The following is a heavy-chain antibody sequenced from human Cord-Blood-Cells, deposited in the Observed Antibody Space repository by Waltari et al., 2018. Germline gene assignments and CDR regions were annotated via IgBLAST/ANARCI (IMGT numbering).Heavy chain of an antibody. CDR1: GGSFSGYY. V-gene: IGHV4-34*01. CDR3: ARGRRSRGAFDI. CDR2: INHSGST. J-gene: IGHJ3*02. Sequence: QVQLQQWGAGLLQPSETLSLTCAVYGGSFSGYYWSWIRQPPGKGLEWIGEINHSGSTNYNPYLKSRVTISVETSKNQFSLKLSSVTAADTAVYCCARGRRSRGAFDIWGQGTMVTVSS.